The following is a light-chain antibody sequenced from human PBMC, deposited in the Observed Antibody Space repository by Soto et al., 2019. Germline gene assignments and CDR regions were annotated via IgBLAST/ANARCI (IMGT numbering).Light chain of an antibody. CDR1: QTISSW. Sequence: DIQMTQSPSTLSASVGDRVTITCRASQTISSWLAWYQQKPGQAPNLLIYKASTLESGVPSRISGSGSGTEFTLTISSLQPDDFATYYCQQYTSYPWTFGQGTKVDIK. CDR3: QQYTSYPWT. V-gene: IGKV1-5*03. CDR2: KAS. J-gene: IGKJ1*01.